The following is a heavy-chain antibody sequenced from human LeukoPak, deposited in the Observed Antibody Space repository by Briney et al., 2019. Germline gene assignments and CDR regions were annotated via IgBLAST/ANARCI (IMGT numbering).Heavy chain of an antibody. D-gene: IGHD2-8*01. CDR2: IWYDGSNK. CDR1: GFTFSSYG. J-gene: IGHJ4*02. Sequence: PGRSLRLSCAASGFTFSSYGMHWVRQAPGKGLEWVAVIWYDGSNKYYADSVKGRFTISRDNSKNTLYLQMNSLRAKDTAVYYCARDPTYCTNGVCYLFDYWGQGTLVTVSS. V-gene: IGHV3-33*01. CDR3: ARDPTYCTNGVCYLFDY.